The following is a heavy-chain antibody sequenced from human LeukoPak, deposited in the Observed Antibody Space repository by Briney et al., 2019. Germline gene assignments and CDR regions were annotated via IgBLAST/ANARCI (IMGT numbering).Heavy chain of an antibody. Sequence: KPSETLSLTCTVSGGSINSYYWSWIRQPPGRGLEWIGSIHYSGSTSYNPSLRSRVTISVDKSKNQFFLKLSSVTATDTAVYYCASVGVTGYSSGWYADYWGQGTLVTVSS. V-gene: IGHV4-59*01. CDR2: IHYSGST. J-gene: IGHJ4*02. D-gene: IGHD6-19*01. CDR3: ASVGVTGYSSGWYADY. CDR1: GGSINSYY.